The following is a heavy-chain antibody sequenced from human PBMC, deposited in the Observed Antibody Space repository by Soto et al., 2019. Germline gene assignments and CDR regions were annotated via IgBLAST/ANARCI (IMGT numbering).Heavy chain of an antibody. CDR3: ARGYRITFGGVIVGDWFDP. D-gene: IGHD3-16*02. V-gene: IGHV1-69*01. Sequence: QVQLVQSGAEVKKPGSSVKVSCKASGGTFSSYAISWVRQAPGQGLEWMGGIIPIFGTANYAQKFQGRVTITADESTSTAYMELSSLRSEDTAVYYCARGYRITFGGVIVGDWFDPWGQGTLVTVSS. J-gene: IGHJ5*02. CDR2: IIPIFGTA. CDR1: GGTFSSYA.